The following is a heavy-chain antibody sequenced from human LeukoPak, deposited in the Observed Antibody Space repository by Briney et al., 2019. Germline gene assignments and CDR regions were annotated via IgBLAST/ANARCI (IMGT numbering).Heavy chain of an antibody. CDR1: GYTFTVYY. V-gene: IGHV1-2*02. D-gene: IGHD7-27*01. CDR2: IKPNSGGT. J-gene: IGHJ3*02. CDR3: ARDGNWGSLRGAFDI. Sequence: SVTLSCTASGYTFTVYYIHSMRHPPAHLFMHISFIKPNSGGTNYAQNLQGRVTMTRDTSLSTAYLELSRLRSHHTAVYYSARDGNWGSLRGAFDIWGQGTMVTVSS.